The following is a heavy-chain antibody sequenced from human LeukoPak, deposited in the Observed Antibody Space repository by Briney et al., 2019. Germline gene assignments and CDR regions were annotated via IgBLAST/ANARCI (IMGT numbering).Heavy chain of an antibody. D-gene: IGHD3-10*01. CDR1: GGSVTSGGFY. J-gene: IGHJ5*02. Sequence: PLETLSLTRSVSGGSVTSGGFYWGWLRQPPGKGPEWIATIYYYNPSLQSRVTISIDTSKNQLSLRLTSVTATDTAVYHCARHSGSGSLSRPFDPWGQGTLVTVSS. CDR3: ARHSGSGSLSRPFDP. V-gene: IGHV4-39*01. CDR2: IY.